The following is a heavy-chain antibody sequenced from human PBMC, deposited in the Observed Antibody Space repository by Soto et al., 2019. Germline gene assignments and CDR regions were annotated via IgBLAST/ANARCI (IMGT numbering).Heavy chain of an antibody. V-gene: IGHV1-3*01. Sequence: QVQLVQSGAEVKNPGASVMLSCKASGYTFSKYAVQWVRQALGQRLEWMGWINAGNGNTKYSQKFQGRLSITRDTSANTAYMDLRSLTFEDTGVYYCARGIWVATTASYYFDQWGQGTQVTVSS. CDR3: ARGIWVATTASYYFDQ. CDR1: GYTFSKYA. CDR2: INAGNGNT. J-gene: IGHJ4*02. D-gene: IGHD5-12*01.